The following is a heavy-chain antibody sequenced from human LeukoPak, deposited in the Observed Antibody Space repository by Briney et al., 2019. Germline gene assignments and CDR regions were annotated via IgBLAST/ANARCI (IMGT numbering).Heavy chain of an antibody. Sequence: PGGSLRLSCAASGFTFDDYGMSWVRQAPGKGLEWVAVISYDGSNKYYADSVKGRFTISRDNSKNTLYLQMNSLRAEDTAVYYCAKDKVTYYYGSGSIWGQGTMVTVSS. CDR2: ISYDGSNK. CDR1: GFTFDDYG. D-gene: IGHD3-10*01. V-gene: IGHV3-30*18. CDR3: AKDKVTYYYGSGSI. J-gene: IGHJ3*02.